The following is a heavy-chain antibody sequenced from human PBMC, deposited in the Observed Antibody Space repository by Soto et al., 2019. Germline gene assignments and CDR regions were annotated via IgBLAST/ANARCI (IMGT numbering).Heavy chain of an antibody. V-gene: IGHV4-59*08. D-gene: IGHD4-17*01. CDR3: ARRYGRYFDD. J-gene: IGHJ4*02. CDR1: GGSISSYY. Sequence: QVQLQESGPGLVKPSETLSLTCTVSGGSISSYYWSWIRQPPGKGLEWIGYIYYSGTTNSNPSLKSRVTISVATSKNQFPLKLSSVTAADTAVYYCARRYGRYFDDWGQGTLVTVSS. CDR2: IYYSGTT.